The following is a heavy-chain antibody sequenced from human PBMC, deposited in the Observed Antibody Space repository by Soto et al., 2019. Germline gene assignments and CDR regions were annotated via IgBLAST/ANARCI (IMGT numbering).Heavy chain of an antibody. V-gene: IGHV3-11*06. CDR2: ISPGSRYP. CDR3: VRGGGGGLFDP. Sequence: QVQLVESGGGLVPPGGSLRLSCAGSGFNFGDSYMSWIRQAPGKGLEWLSYISPGSRYPAYADSVKGRFTISRDNAKRSLFLQMMSLTAEDTAIYYCVRGGGGGLFDPWGQGTMVIVSS. CDR1: GFNFGDSY. J-gene: IGHJ5*02. D-gene: IGHD2-15*01.